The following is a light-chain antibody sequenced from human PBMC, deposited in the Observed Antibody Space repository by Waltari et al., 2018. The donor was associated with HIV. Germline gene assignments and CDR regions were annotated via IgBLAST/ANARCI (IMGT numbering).Light chain of an antibody. V-gene: IGKV3-15*01. CDR3: QQYNNWNS. J-gene: IGKJ2*03. CDR2: GAS. CDR1: QSVSNN. Sequence: EIVMTQSPATLSVSPGERATLSCRASQSVSNNLAWYQQKPDQAPRLLIYGASTRATGIPARFSGSGSGTEFTLTISSLQSEDFAVYYCQQYNNWNSFGQGTKLDIK.